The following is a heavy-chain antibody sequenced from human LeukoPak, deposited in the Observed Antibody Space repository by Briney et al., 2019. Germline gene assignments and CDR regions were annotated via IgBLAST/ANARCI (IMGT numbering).Heavy chain of an antibody. D-gene: IGHD5-12*01. V-gene: IGHV1-69*04. CDR3: ARWKDSGYDYYFDY. Sequence: SVKVSCKASGGTFSSYAISWVRQAPGQGLEWMGRIIPILGIANYAQKFQGRVTITADKSTSTAYMELSSLRSEDTAVYYCARWKDSGYDYYFDYWGQGTLVTVSS. J-gene: IGHJ4*02. CDR2: IIPILGIA. CDR1: GGTFSSYA.